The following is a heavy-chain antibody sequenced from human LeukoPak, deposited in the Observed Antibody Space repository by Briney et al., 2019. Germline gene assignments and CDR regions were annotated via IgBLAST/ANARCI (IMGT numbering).Heavy chain of an antibody. CDR1: GFTVSSNY. D-gene: IGHD3-10*01. CDR3: ARESGSYRGASFDY. CDR2: IYSGGST. J-gene: IGHJ4*02. V-gene: IGHV3-66*01. Sequence: GGSLRLSCAASGFTVSSNYMSWVRQAPGKGLEWVSFIYSGGSTYYADSVKGRITISRDNSKNTLYLQMNSLRAEDTAVYYCARESGSYRGASFDYWGQGTLVTVSS.